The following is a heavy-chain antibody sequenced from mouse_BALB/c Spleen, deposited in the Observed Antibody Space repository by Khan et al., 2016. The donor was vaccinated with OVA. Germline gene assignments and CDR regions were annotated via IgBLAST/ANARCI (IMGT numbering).Heavy chain of an antibody. CDR3: ARQPYYQYYIMDY. D-gene: IGHD2-10*01. V-gene: IGHV2-6-1*01. Sequence: QMQLEESGPGLVAPSQTLSITCTISGFSLANYGVHWVRQPPGKGLEWLVVIWSDGTTTYNSALKSRLSISMDNAKCQVILKMKRRLTDDTAMYYYARQPYYQYYIMDYWGQGTSVTVSS. CDR1: GFSLANYG. CDR2: IWSDGTT. J-gene: IGHJ4*01.